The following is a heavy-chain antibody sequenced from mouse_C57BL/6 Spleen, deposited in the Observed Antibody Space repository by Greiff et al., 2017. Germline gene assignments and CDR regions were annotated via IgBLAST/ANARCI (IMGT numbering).Heavy chain of an antibody. Sequence: QVQLQQSGAELVRPGASVTLSCKASGYTFTDYEMHWVKQTPVHGLEWIGAIDPETGGTAYNQKFKGKAILTADKSSSTAYMELRSLTSEDSAVYYCTRLGGYLWYFDVWGTGTTVTVSS. D-gene: IGHD2-2*01. V-gene: IGHV1-15*01. CDR1: GYTFTDYE. CDR3: TRLGGYLWYFDV. J-gene: IGHJ1*03. CDR2: IDPETGGT.